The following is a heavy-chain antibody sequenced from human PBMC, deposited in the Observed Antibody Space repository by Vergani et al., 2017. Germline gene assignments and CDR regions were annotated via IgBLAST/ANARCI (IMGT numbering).Heavy chain of an antibody. J-gene: IGHJ4*02. V-gene: IGHV3-21*02. CDR1: GFTFSTYA. Sequence: ELQLVESGGGLVKPGGSLRLSCAASGFTFSTYAMNWVRQAPGKGLEWVSSISTSSSYIYYADTVKGRFTISRDNAKNSLYLQMNNLGAEDTAVYYCAGDTRGQEGADYWGQGTLVTVSS. D-gene: IGHD3-16*01. CDR2: ISTSSSYI. CDR3: AGDTRGQEGADY.